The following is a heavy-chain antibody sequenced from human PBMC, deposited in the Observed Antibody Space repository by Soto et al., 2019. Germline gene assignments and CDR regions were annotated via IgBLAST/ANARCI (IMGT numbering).Heavy chain of an antibody. CDR3: ARDLAPSRYSGYDSTAVWYGMDV. CDR1: GDTVSRNSAV. J-gene: IGHJ6*02. V-gene: IGHV6-1*01. D-gene: IGHD5-12*01. CDR2: TYYRSKWSN. Sequence: SQTLSLTCDISGDTVSRNSAVWNWIRQSPSRGLEWLGRTYYRSKWSNDYAVSVKNRITITPDTSKNQVSLQLKSLTPEDTAVYYCARDLAPSRYSGYDSTAVWYGMDVWGQGTTVTVSS.